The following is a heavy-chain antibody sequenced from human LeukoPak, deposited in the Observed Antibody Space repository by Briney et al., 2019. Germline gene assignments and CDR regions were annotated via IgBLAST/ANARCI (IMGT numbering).Heavy chain of an antibody. Sequence: GGSLRLSCAASGFTFSSYEMNWVRQAPGKGLEWVSAISGSGGSTYYADSVKGRFTISRDNSKNTLYLQMNSLRAEDTAVYYCAKGRLVVVPAAQYFQHWGQGTLVTVSS. V-gene: IGHV3-23*01. CDR1: GFTFSSYE. J-gene: IGHJ1*01. CDR3: AKGRLVVVPAAQYFQH. D-gene: IGHD2-2*01. CDR2: ISGSGGST.